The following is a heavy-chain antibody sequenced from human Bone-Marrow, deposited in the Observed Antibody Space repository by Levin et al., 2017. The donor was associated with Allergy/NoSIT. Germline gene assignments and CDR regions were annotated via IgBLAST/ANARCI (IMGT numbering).Heavy chain of an antibody. CDR3: ARHKSDASLIRGLDRAFDY. CDR1: GASFSSTNSY. CDR2: MSYSGNT. D-gene: IGHD3-22*01. V-gene: IGHV4-39*01. J-gene: IGHJ4*02. Sequence: TSETLSLTCSVSGASFSSTNSYWGWIRQSPERGLEWIGTMSYSGNTYYSPSLKSRVTFSVDTSKNKFSLRLTSVTAADTAIYYCARHKSDASLIRGLDRAFDYWGQGTPATVSS.